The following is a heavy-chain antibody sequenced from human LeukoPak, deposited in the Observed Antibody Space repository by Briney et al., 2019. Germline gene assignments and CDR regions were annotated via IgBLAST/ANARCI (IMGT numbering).Heavy chain of an antibody. CDR2: IYYGGST. D-gene: IGHD3-22*01. CDR1: GGSISSYY. CDR3: AREPRIDNYFDY. Sequence: SETLSLTCTVSGGSISSYYWSWIRQPPGKGLEWIGYIYYGGSTNYNPSLKSRVTISVDTSKNQFSLKLSSVTAADTAVYYCAREPRIDNYFDYWGQGTLVTVSS. V-gene: IGHV4-59*01. J-gene: IGHJ4*02.